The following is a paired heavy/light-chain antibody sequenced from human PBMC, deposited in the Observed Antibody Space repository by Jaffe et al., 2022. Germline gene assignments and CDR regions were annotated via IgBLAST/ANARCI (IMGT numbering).Heavy chain of an antibody. CDR3: ARDRGGYCSSTSCYAVDMDV. Sequence: EVQLVESGGGLVKPGGSLRLSCAASGFTFSSYSMNWVRQAPGKGLEWVSSISSSSSYIYYADSVKGRFTISRDNAKNSLYLQMNSLRAEDTAVYYCARDRGGYCSSTSCYAVDMDVWGKGTTVTVSS. D-gene: IGHD2-2*01. J-gene: IGHJ6*03. CDR1: GFTFSSYS. CDR2: ISSSSSYI. V-gene: IGHV3-21*01.
Light chain of an antibody. V-gene: IGKV2-30*01. CDR2: KVS. J-gene: IGKJ5*01. CDR1: QSLVYSDGNTY. CDR3: MQGTHWPRVT. Sequence: DVVMTQSPLSLPVTLGQPASISCRSSQSLVYSDGNTYLNWFQQRPGQSPRRLIYKVSNRDSGVPDRFSGSGSGTDFTLKISRVEAEDVGVYYCMQGTHWPRVTFGQGTRLEIK.